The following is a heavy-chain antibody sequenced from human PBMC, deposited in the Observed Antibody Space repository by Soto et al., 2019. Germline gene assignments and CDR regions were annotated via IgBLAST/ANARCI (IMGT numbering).Heavy chain of an antibody. CDR3: ARGYSGYDIGNDY. D-gene: IGHD5-12*01. CDR2: INPGNGNT. J-gene: IGHJ4*02. Sequence: ASVKVSCKASGYTFTSYAMHWVRQAPGQRLEWMGWINPGNGNTKNSQKFQGRVTITRDTFASTAYMELSSLRSEDTAVYYCARGYSGYDIGNDYWGQGTLVTVSS. CDR1: GYTFTSYA. V-gene: IGHV1-3*01.